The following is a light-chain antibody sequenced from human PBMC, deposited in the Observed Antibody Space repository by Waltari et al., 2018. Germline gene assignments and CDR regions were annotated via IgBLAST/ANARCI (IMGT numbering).Light chain of an antibody. Sequence: QPVLTPPPSASASLGASVTLTCPLSSGYSTYKVDWYQPRPGKGPRFVTRVGTGGIVGSKGDGIPDRFSVLGSGLNRYLTIKNIQEEDESDYHCGADHGSGSNFVVIFGGGTKLTVL. CDR1: SGYSTYK. CDR3: GADHGSGSNFVVI. J-gene: IGLJ2*01. V-gene: IGLV9-49*01. CDR2: VGTGGIVG.